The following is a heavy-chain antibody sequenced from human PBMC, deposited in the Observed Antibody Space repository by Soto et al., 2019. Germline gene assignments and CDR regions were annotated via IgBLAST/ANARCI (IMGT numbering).Heavy chain of an antibody. D-gene: IGHD3-9*01. CDR1: GGSINSGAHY. CDR3: ARETGYGIYAMDV. Sequence: PSETLSLTCTVSGGSINSGAHYWSWLRQHPGKGLEWIGYIYYSGDTQYNPSLKSRVTISLDTSKNQFSLKLSSVTAADTAVYYCARETGYGIYAMDVWGQGTTVTVSS. J-gene: IGHJ6*02. CDR2: IYYSGDT. V-gene: IGHV4-31*03.